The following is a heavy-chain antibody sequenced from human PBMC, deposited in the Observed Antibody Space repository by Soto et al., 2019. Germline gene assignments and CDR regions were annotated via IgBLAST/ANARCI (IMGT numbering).Heavy chain of an antibody. V-gene: IGHV4-30-2*01. CDR2: IYHSGST. CDR1: GGSISSGGYS. Sequence: SETLSLTCAVSGGSISSGGYSWSWIRQPPGKGLEWIGYIYHSGSTYYNPSLKSRVTISVDTSKNQFSLKLSSVTAADTAVYYCARGSKGRTKIQGLSWFDPWGQGTRVTVSS. D-gene: IGHD5-18*01. CDR3: ARGSKGRTKIQGLSWFDP. J-gene: IGHJ5*02.